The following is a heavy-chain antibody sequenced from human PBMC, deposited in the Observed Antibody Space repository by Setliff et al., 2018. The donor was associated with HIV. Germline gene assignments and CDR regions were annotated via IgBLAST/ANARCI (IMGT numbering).Heavy chain of an antibody. J-gene: IGHJ5*02. CDR2: IYHSGTT. D-gene: IGHD6-6*01. CDR3: ARDQSIAARYLFDP. CDR1: GGAIDDINW. V-gene: IGHV4-4*02. Sequence: SETLSLTCAVSGGAIDDINWWNWVRQSPGKGLEWIGEIYHSGTTNYNPSLKSRVTLSVEKSKNQFSLKMTSVTAADTAVYYCARDQSIAARYLFDPWGQGTLVTVSS.